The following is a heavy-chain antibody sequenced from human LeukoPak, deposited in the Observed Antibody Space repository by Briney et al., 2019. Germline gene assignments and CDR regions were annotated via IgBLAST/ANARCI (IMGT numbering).Heavy chain of an antibody. CDR3: ARDSPSGGWYLPVSRDYYYYGMDV. CDR1: GFTFSSYA. Sequence: GGSLRLSCAASGFTFSSYAMHWVRQAPGKGLEWVAVISYDGSNKYYADSVKGRFTISRDNSKNTLYLQMNSLRAEDTAVYYCARDSPSGGWYLPVSRDYYYYGMDVWGQGTTVTVSS. D-gene: IGHD6-19*01. CDR2: ISYDGSNK. J-gene: IGHJ6*02. V-gene: IGHV3-30*04.